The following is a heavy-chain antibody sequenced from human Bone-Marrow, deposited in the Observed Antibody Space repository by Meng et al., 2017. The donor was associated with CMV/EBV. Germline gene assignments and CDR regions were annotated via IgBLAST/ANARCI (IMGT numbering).Heavy chain of an antibody. CDR1: GGCISRGGYD. J-gene: IGHJ4*02. V-gene: IGHV4-31*03. Sequence: LTCTVSGGCISRGGYDWSWIRQHPGKGLEWIGYIYYSGSTYYNPSLKSRVTISVDTSKNQFSLKLSSVTAADTAVYYCARVSGASDYWGQGTLVTVSS. CDR2: IYYSGST. CDR3: ARVSGASDY. D-gene: IGHD2-15*01.